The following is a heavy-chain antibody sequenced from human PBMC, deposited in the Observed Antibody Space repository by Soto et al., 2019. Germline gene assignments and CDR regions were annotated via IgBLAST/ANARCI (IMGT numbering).Heavy chain of an antibody. CDR1: GYTFTSYA. CDR3: ARGRYCSSTSCSFYNWFDP. CDR2: INAGNGNT. Sequence: AASVKVSCKASGYTFTSYAMHWVRQAPGQRLEWMGWINAGNGNTKYSQKFQGRVTITRDTSASTAYMELSSLRSEDTAVYYCARGRYCSSTSCSFYNWFDPWGQGTLVTVSS. V-gene: IGHV1-3*01. J-gene: IGHJ5*02. D-gene: IGHD2-2*01.